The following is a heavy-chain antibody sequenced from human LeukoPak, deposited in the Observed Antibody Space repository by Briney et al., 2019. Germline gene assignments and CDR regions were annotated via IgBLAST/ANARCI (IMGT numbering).Heavy chain of an antibody. V-gene: IGHV1-18*01. D-gene: IGHD2-2*01. CDR3: ARYQLLEKNWFDP. CDR2: ISPHNANT. CDR1: GYTFTSHG. J-gene: IGHJ5*02. Sequence: ASVKVSCKASGYTFTSHGISWVRQAPGQGLEWMGWISPHNANTNYAQKFQGRVTMTTDTSTSTAYMELRSLRSDDTAVYYCARYQLLEKNWFDPWGQGTLVTVSS.